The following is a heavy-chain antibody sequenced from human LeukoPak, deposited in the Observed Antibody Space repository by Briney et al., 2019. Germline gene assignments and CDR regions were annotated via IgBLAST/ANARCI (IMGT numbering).Heavy chain of an antibody. V-gene: IGHV4-30-2*01. D-gene: IGHD3-10*01. Sequence: SQTLSLTCAVSGGSISSGSYSWSWLRQPPGKGLEWIGYIYHSGRTYYNPSLKSRVTISIDRSKNQFSLRLSFVTAADTAVDYCARGGGEEFGEYDVFDYWGQGTLVTVSS. CDR3: ARGGGEEFGEYDVFDY. CDR1: GGSISSGSYS. J-gene: IGHJ4*02. CDR2: IYHSGRT.